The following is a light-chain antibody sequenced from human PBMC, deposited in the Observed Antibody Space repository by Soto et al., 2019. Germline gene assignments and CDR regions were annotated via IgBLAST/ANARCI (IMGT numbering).Light chain of an antibody. CDR3: QQYNKWPLT. J-gene: IGKJ4*01. V-gene: IGKV3-15*01. CDR1: QSISSN. CDR2: DAS. Sequence: ERVITQSPATLSLSPGERATLYCRASQSISSNLAWYQQKPGQPPRLLIYDASTRATDIPARFSGSGSGTEFTLTISSLQSEDFAVYYCQQYNKWPLTFGGGTKVDIK.